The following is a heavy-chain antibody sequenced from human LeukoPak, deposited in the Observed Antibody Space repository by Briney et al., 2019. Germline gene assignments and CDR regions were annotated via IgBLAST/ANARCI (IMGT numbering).Heavy chain of an antibody. J-gene: IGHJ4*02. V-gene: IGHV4-61*02. D-gene: IGHD3-22*01. CDR3: ARGGYFDTSGNLFDY. Sequence: SQTLSLTCTVSGGSISSCSYYWSWIRQPAGKGLEWIGRIYTSGSTNYNPSLKSRVTISVDTSKNQFSLKLSSVTAADTAVYYCARGGYFDTSGNLFDYWGQGTLVTVSS. CDR1: GGSISSCSYY. CDR2: IYTSGST.